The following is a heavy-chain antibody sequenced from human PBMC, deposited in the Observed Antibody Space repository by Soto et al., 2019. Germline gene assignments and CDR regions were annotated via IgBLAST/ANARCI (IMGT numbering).Heavy chain of an antibody. V-gene: IGHV3-11*04. Sequence: LSLTCAVHDESLSGYYYTWTRQAPGKGLEWVSHISGSGSTIYYADSVKGRFTISRNNAKSSLYLQMSSLRDEDTAVYYCAKGSRADCYSDSDYWGQGTLVTVSS. CDR2: ISGSGSTI. CDR3: AKGSRADCYSDSDY. CDR1: DESLSGYY. J-gene: IGHJ4*02. D-gene: IGHD2-21*02.